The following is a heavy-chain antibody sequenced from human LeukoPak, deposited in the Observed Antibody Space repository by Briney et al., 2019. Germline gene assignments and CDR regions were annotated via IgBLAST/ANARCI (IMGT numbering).Heavy chain of an antibody. J-gene: IGHJ4*02. CDR2: IWCDGSNK. Sequence: GGSLRLSCAASGFIFSSNGMHWVRQAPGKGLEWVAFIWCDGSNKYYADSVKGRFTISRDNSRNTLYLQMNSQRAEDTAVYYCAKVIEIIVGATTGFDYWGQGTLVTVSS. V-gene: IGHV3-30*02. D-gene: IGHD1-26*01. CDR1: GFIFSSNG. CDR3: AKVIEIIVGATTGFDY.